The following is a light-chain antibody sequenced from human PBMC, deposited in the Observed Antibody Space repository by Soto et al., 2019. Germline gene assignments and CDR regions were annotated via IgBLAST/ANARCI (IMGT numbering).Light chain of an antibody. J-gene: IGKJ1*01. V-gene: IGKV3-15*01. CDR3: HQYNNWPWT. Sequence: ETMMTQSPDTLSLSLGERATLACRASQSLRSSLAWYQQKPGQAPRLLIYDASTRATGIPARFSGSGSGTDFTLTISGLQSEDFALYYCHQYNNWPWTFGQGTKVDI. CDR1: QSLRSS. CDR2: DAS.